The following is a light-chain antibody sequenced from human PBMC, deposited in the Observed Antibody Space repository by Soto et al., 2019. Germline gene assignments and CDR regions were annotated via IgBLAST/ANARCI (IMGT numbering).Light chain of an antibody. CDR1: SSNIGSHY. J-gene: IGLJ3*02. CDR2: RDG. Sequence: QSVLTQPPSASGTPGQSLTISCAGSSSNIGSHYVYWYQHLPGTAPKLLIFRDGQRPSGVPDRFFGSKSGTSASLAISGLRSDDEAHYYCAVWDASLTGWVFGGGTQLTVL. CDR3: AVWDASLTGWV. V-gene: IGLV1-47*01.